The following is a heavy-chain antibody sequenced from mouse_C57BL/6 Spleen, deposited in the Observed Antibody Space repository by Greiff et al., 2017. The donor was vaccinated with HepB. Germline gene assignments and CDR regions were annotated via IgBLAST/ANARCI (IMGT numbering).Heavy chain of an antibody. CDR1: GYTFTSYW. CDR3: ARRVFITTVVASFDY. Sequence: VQLQQPGAELVKPGASVKLSCKASGYTFTSYWMQWVKQRTGQGLEWIGEIDPSDSYTNYTQKFKGKATFTVDTSASTAYMQLSSLTSEDSAVYYCARRVFITTVVASFDYWGQGTTLTVSS. D-gene: IGHD1-1*01. J-gene: IGHJ2*01. V-gene: IGHV1-50*01. CDR2: IDPSDSYT.